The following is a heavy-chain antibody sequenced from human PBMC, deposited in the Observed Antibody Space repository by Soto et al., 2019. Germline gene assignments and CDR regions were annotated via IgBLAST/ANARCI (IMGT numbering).Heavy chain of an antibody. CDR2: ISTSGTTI. V-gene: IGHV3-48*03. J-gene: IGHJ4*02. D-gene: IGHD6-13*01. Sequence: EVQLVESGGGSVQPGGSLRLSCVASEFTFSSYEMNWVRQAPGKGLEWVSHISTSGTTIYYTDSVKGRFTISRDNAKKSLYLQMNSLRAEDTAVYYCVRFGGAAAGPGDYWGQGTLVTVSS. CDR1: EFTFSSYE. CDR3: VRFGGAAAGPGDY.